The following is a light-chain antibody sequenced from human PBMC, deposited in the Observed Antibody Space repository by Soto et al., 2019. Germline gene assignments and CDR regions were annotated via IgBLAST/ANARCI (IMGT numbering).Light chain of an antibody. CDR3: QHYKRYSEA. CDR1: ETISSW. CDR2: KAS. Sequence: DIQMTQSPSTLSAYVGARVTITCRASETISSWVAWYQQKPGKAPKLLIYKASTLKSGVPSRFSGSGSGTESTLTSSSLQPDDFATYYCQHYKRYSEAFGQGTKVEIK. J-gene: IGKJ1*01. V-gene: IGKV1-5*03.